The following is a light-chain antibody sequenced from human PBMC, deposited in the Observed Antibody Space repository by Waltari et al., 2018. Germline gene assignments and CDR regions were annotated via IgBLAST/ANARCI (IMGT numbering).Light chain of an antibody. Sequence: SYELTQPPSVSVSPGQTARITCPGDALAKQYSYWYQQKPGQAPVLVIYKEPEWPSGIPERFSGSTSGTTVTLTISGAQAEDEADYYCQSADSSGTYVVLGGGTKLTVL. CDR1: ALAKQY. J-gene: IGLJ2*01. CDR3: QSADSSGTYVV. V-gene: IGLV3-25*03. CDR2: KEP.